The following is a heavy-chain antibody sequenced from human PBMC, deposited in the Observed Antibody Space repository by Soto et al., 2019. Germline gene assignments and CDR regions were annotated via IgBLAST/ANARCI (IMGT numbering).Heavy chain of an antibody. V-gene: IGHV3-7*03. CDR3: ARGWIYSRGWYGAFDI. CDR1: GFTFTMYW. Sequence: EMQLVESGGGLVQPGGSLRLSCVASGFTFTMYWMSWVRQAPGKGLEWVANIKQEGSETYYVASVKGRFTISRDNAKKSLYLQMNSLRAEDTAVYYCARGWIYSRGWYGAFDIWGQGTTVTVSS. CDR2: IKQEGSET. D-gene: IGHD6-19*01. J-gene: IGHJ3*02.